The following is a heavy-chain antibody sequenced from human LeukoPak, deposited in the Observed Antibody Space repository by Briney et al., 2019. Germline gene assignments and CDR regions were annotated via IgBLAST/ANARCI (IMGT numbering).Heavy chain of an antibody. CDR2: INHSGST. CDR1: GGPFSGYY. CDR3: AWEDY. Sequence: SETLSLTCAVYGGPFSGYYWSWIRQPPGKGLEWIGEINHSGSTNYNPSLKSRVTISVDTSKNQFSLKLSSVTAADTAVYYCAWEDYWGQGTLVTVSS. D-gene: IGHD1-26*01. V-gene: IGHV4-34*01. J-gene: IGHJ4*02.